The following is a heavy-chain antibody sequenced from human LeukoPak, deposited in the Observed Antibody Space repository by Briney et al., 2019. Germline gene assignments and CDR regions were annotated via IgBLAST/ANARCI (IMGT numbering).Heavy chain of an antibody. CDR2: IYHSGST. CDR3: ARSPGDYRFDY. J-gene: IGHJ4*02. Sequence: SQTLSLTCAVSGDSISSGGYSWGWIRQPRGKGLEWIVYIYHSGSTYYNPSLKSQITISVDRSKNQFSLKLSSVTAADTAVYYCARSPGDYRFDYWGQGTLVTVSS. CDR1: GDSISSGGYS. V-gene: IGHV4-30-2*01. D-gene: IGHD4-17*01.